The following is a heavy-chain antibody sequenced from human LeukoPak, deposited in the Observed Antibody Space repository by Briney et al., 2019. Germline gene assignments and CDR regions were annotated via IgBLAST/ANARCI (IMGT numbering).Heavy chain of an antibody. CDR2: IIPIFGTA. J-gene: IGHJ4*02. D-gene: IGHD5-18*01. V-gene: IGHV1-69*05. CDR3: ARGWYLDTAMARGY. CDR1: GGTFSSYA. Sequence: SVKVSCKASGGTFSSYATSWVRQAPGQGLEWMGRIIPIFGTANYAQKFQGRVTITTDESTSTAYMELSSLRSEDTAVYYCARGWYLDTAMARGYWGQGTLVTVSS.